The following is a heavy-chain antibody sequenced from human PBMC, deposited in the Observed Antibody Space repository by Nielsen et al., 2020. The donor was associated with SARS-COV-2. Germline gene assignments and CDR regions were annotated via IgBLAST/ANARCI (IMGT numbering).Heavy chain of an antibody. CDR2: IIPIFGTA. CDR3: AAEIPAGTAWDV. D-gene: IGHD6-13*01. CDR1: GGTFSSYA. Sequence: SVKVSCKASGGTFSSYAISWVRQAPGQGLEWMGGIIPIFGTANYAQKFQGRVTITADESTSTAYMELSSLRSEDTAVYYCAAEIPAGTAWDVWGQGTTVTVSS. J-gene: IGHJ6*02. V-gene: IGHV1-69*13.